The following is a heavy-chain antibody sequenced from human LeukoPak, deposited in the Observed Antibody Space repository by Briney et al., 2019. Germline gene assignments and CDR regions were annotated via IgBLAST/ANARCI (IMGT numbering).Heavy chain of an antibody. V-gene: IGHV1-18*01. J-gene: IGHJ3*02. CDR2: ISAYNGNT. Sequence: ASVKVSCKASGYTFTNFGISWVRQAPGQGLEWMGWISAYNGNTNYAQKLQGRVTMTTDTSTSTAYMELRSLRSEDTAVYFCARATVMAGYCTTTRCYKPFDIWGQGTMVTVSS. CDR3: ARATVMAGYCTTTRCYKPFDI. D-gene: IGHD2-2*02. CDR1: GYTFTNFG.